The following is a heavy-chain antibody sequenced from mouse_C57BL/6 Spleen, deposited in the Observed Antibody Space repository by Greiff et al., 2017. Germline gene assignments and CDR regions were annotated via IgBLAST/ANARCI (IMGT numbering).Heavy chain of an antibody. V-gene: IGHV5-6*01. CDR3: ARHGDINDSFAY. CDR1: GFTFSSYG. J-gene: IGHJ3*01. D-gene: IGHD2-4*01. CDR2: ISSGGSYT. Sequence: EVQGVESGGDLVKPGGSLKLSCAASGFTFSSYGMSWVRQTPDKRLEWVATISSGGSYTYYPDSVKGRFTLSRDNAKNTLYLQMSSLKSEDTAMYYCARHGDINDSFAYWGQGTLVTVSA.